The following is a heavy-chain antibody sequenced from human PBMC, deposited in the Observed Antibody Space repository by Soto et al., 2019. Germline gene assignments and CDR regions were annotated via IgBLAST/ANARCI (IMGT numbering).Heavy chain of an antibody. CDR1: GGSISSYY. Sequence: QVQLQESGPGLVKPSETLSLTCTVSGGSISSYYWSWIRQPPGKGLEWIGYIYYSGSTNYNPSLKIRVTIPVDTSKNQCSLKLSSVTAANTAVYYCARSSYDSVPSFDLWGRGTLVTVSS. D-gene: IGHD3-22*01. CDR2: IYYSGST. J-gene: IGHJ2*01. V-gene: IGHV4-59*01. CDR3: ARSSYDSVPSFDL.